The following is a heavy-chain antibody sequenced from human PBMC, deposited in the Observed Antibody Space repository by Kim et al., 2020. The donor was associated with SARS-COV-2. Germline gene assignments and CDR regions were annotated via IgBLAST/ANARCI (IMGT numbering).Heavy chain of an antibody. CDR3: GRRVNDNRNRIDS. CDR2: TFYRSVWNN. V-gene: IGHV6-1*01. D-gene: IGHD3-3*02. CDR1: GYSVSSESAI. J-gene: IGHJ5*01. Sequence: SQTLSLTCVVSGYSVSSESAIWHWNRQSPSRVLEWLGRTFYRSVWNNDYGATVKSRISINADTSKNQISLQLSFVTPEDTGVYQCGRRVNDNRNRIDSCG.